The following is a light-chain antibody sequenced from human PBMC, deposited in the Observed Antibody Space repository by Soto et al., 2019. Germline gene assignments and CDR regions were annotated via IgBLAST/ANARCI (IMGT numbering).Light chain of an antibody. CDR3: QQFYKGWT. J-gene: IGKJ1*01. V-gene: IGKV1-5*01. Sequence: DIQMTQSPSTLSASVGDRVTITCRASQSVGRSLAWYQQQRGKAPKLLIYGVSTLESGVPSRFSGFGSGTAFTLSISSLQAGDFGTYYCQQFYKGWTFGQGTRV. CDR2: GVS. CDR1: QSVGRS.